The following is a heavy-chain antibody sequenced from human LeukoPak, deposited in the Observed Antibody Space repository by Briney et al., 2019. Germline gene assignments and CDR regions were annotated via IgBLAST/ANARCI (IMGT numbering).Heavy chain of an antibody. J-gene: IGHJ4*02. CDR3: AKGAGDYCSGGRCYPFDY. Sequence: GGSLRLSCVASGFTFRTYAMSWVRQAPGKGLEWVSVISDTGTSTYYADSVKGRFTISRANSKNTVFLQMNSLRAEDSAVHYCAKGAGDYCSGGRCYPFDYWGQGTPVTVSS. CDR1: GFTFRTYA. CDR2: ISDTGTST. V-gene: IGHV3-23*01. D-gene: IGHD2-15*01.